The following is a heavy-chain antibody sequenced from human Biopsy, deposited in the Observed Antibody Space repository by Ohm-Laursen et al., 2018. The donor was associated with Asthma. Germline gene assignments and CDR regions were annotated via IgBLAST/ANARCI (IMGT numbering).Heavy chain of an antibody. Sequence: GSSAKVSFKSLGGTFNTSVIGWGRLAPGQGSERMGGINSVFGTTTYPQKFQDRVTITADDSTSTVYMELSSLRSEDTAVYYCARKAGSCISRTCYSLDFWGQGTLVTVSS. CDR2: INSVFGTT. V-gene: IGHV1-69*01. J-gene: IGHJ4*02. D-gene: IGHD2-2*01. CDR3: ARKAGSCISRTCYSLDF. CDR1: GGTFNTSV.